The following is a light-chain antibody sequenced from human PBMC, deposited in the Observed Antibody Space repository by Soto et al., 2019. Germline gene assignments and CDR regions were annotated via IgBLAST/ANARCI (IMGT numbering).Light chain of an antibody. J-gene: IGKJ1*01. CDR3: LQHHTYPRT. CDR2: AAS. V-gene: IGKV1-17*01. Sequence: DIQMTQSPTSLSASVGDRVTITCRASQAIRNDLGWYQQKPAKAPKRLIYAASSLQSGVPSRFSGSGSGTEFTLTISSLQPEDSATYYGLQHHTYPRTFGQGTKVEIK. CDR1: QAIRND.